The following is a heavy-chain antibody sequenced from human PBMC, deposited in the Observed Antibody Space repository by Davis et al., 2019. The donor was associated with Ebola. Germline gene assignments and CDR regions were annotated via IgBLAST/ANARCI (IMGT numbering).Heavy chain of an antibody. CDR3: ARSVVGSYYDFWSGYYRKNWFDP. J-gene: IGHJ5*02. CDR2: IYTSGST. Sequence: PSETLSLTCAAYGGSFSGYYWSWIRQPPGKGLEWIGRIYTSGSTNYNPSLKSRVTMSVDTSKNQFSLKLSSVTAADTAVYYCARSVVGSYYDFWSGYYRKNWFDPWGQGTLVTVSS. V-gene: IGHV4-59*10. D-gene: IGHD3-3*01. CDR1: GGSFSGYY.